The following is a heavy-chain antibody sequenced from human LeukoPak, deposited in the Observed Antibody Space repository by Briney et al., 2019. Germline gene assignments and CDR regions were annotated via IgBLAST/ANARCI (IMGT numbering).Heavy chain of an antibody. Sequence: GGSLRLSCAASGFTFSSHDMHWVRQATGKGLEWVSTIGTAGDTYYPGSVKGRFTISRDNAKNSLYLQMNSLRAEDTALYYCAKDISKAKYDILTGYTNPIGYWGQGTLVTVSS. CDR2: IGTAGDT. V-gene: IGHV3-13*01. CDR1: GFTFSSHD. D-gene: IGHD3-9*01. CDR3: AKDISKAKYDILTGYTNPIGY. J-gene: IGHJ4*02.